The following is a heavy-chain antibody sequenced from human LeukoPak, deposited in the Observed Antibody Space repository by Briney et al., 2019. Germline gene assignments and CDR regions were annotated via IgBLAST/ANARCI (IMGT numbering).Heavy chain of an antibody. V-gene: IGHV1-69*05. Sequence: RASVKVSCKASGGTFSSYAISLVRQAPGQGLEWMGGIIPIFGTANYAQKFQGRVTITTDESTSTAYMELSSLRSEDTVVYYCARRYCSGGSCYLPPLVSFDIWGQASMVTVSS. CDR2: IIPIFGTA. CDR3: ARRYCSGGSCYLPPLVSFDI. J-gene: IGHJ3*02. CDR1: GGTFSSYA. D-gene: IGHD2-15*01.